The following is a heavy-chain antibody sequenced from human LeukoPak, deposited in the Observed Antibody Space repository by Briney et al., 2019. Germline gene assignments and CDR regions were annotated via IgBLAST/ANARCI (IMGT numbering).Heavy chain of an antibody. V-gene: IGHV1-24*01. Sequence: ASVKVSCKVSGCTLTELSMHWVRQAPGKGLEWMGGFDPEDGETIYAQKFQGRVTMTEDTSTDTAYMELSSLRSEDTAVYYCATNLGDSSGYYNNWFDPWGQGTLVTVSS. CDR2: FDPEDGET. J-gene: IGHJ5*02. CDR3: ATNLGDSSGYYNNWFDP. D-gene: IGHD3-22*01. CDR1: GCTLTELS.